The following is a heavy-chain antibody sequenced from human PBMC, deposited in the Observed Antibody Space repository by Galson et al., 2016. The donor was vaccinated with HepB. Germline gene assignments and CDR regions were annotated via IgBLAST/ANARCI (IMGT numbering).Heavy chain of an antibody. CDR3: GKHGGFDY. Sequence: SLRLSCAASGFPFSNSGMPWVRQAPGRGLEWVSGITRSGDATNYADFVKGRFTISRDNSKNTLYLYMNKLTAGDTAIYYCGKHGGFDYWGQGALVTVSS. V-gene: IGHV3-23*01. CDR2: ITRSGDAT. CDR1: GFPFSNSG. D-gene: IGHD3-16*01. J-gene: IGHJ4*02.